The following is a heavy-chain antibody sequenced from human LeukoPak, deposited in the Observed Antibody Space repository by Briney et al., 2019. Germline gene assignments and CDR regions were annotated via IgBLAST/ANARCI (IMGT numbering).Heavy chain of an antibody. CDR3: AKVGNYYDSSGYYYYFDY. J-gene: IGHJ4*02. CDR2: ISGSGGST. D-gene: IGHD3-22*01. CDR1: GFTFSSYG. Sequence: PGGSLRLSCAASGFTFSSYGMSWVRQAPGKGLEWVSAISGSGGSTYYGDSVKGRFTISRDNSKNTLYLQMNSLRAEDTAVYYCAKVGNYYDSSGYYYYFDYWGQGTLVTVSS. V-gene: IGHV3-23*01.